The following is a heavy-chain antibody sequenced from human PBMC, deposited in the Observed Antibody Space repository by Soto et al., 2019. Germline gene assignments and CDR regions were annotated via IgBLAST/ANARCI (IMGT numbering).Heavy chain of an antibody. D-gene: IGHD5-12*01. CDR1: GGSFSGYY. CDR2: INHSGST. Sequence: SETLSLTCAVYGGSFSGYYWSWIRQPPGKGLEWIGEINHSGSTNYNPSLKSRVTISVDTSKNQFSLKLSSVTAADTAVYYCARTGAWEYGGYFLQGTAKVKISNLMYFDYWGQGTLVTVSS. V-gene: IGHV4-34*01. J-gene: IGHJ4*02. CDR3: ARTGAWEYGGYFLQGTAKVKISNLMYFDY.